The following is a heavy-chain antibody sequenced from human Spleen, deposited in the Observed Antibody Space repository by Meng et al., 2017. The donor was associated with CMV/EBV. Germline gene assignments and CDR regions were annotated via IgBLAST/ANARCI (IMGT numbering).Heavy chain of an antibody. CDR3: AKLEGDHY. Sequence: GESLKISCASSGFTFSTFGMHWVRQAPGKGLEWVAFIRYDGDNENYADSVKGRFTISRDNSKNTLYLQMNSLRAEDTAIYYCAKLEGDHYWGQGTLVTVSS. D-gene: IGHD2-21*02. V-gene: IGHV3-30*02. CDR2: IRYDGDNE. J-gene: IGHJ4*02. CDR1: GFTFSTFG.